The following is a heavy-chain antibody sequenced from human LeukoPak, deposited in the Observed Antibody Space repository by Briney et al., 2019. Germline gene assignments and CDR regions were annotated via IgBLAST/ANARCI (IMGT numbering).Heavy chain of an antibody. CDR3: ARRSILYCSSTSCLYYFDY. CDR2: IYHSGST. V-gene: IGHV4-38-2*02. CDR1: GYSISSGYY. D-gene: IGHD2-2*01. Sequence: PSETLSLTCTVSGYSISSGYYWGWIRQPPGKGLEWIGSIYHSGSTYYNPSLKSRVTISVDTSKNQFSLKLSSVTAADTAVYYCARRSILYCSSTSCLYYFDYWGQGTLVTVSS. J-gene: IGHJ4*02.